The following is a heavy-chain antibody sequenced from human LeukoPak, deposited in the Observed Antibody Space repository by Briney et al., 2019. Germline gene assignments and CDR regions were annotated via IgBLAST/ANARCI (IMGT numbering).Heavy chain of an antibody. CDR3: ARQQNRGYGLPFDY. CDR1: GGSISSSRYY. J-gene: IGHJ4*02. CDR2: IYYSGNT. V-gene: IGHV4-39*01. D-gene: IGHD5-12*01. Sequence: SETLSLTCTVSGGSISSSRYYWGWIRQPPGMGMESIGSIYYSGNTYYNPSLKSRVTISVDASKNQFSLKLSSVTAADTAVYYCARQQNRGYGLPFDYWGQGTLVTVSS.